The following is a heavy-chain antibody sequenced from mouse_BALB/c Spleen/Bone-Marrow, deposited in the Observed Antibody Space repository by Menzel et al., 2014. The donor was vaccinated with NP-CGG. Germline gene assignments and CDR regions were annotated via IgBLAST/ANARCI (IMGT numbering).Heavy chain of an antibody. D-gene: IGHD1-1*01. CDR3: ARLEGNYGSTFAY. J-gene: IGHJ3*01. CDR2: IHPSDTET. V-gene: IGHV1-61*01. CDR1: GYSFTSYW. Sequence: VQLQESGAELVRPGASVKLSCEASGYSFTSYWMNWVKRRPGHGLEWIGMIHPSDTETRLNQRFKDKATLTVDKSSSTAYMQLNSPTSEDSAVYYCARLEGNYGSTFAYWGQGTLVTVSA.